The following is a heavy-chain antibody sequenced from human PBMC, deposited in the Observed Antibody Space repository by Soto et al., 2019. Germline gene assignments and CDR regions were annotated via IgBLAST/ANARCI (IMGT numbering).Heavy chain of an antibody. D-gene: IGHD2-15*01. CDR2: IYHSGST. J-gene: IGHJ4*02. CDR1: SGSISSSNW. CDR3: ARACSGGSCYDY. V-gene: IGHV4-4*02. Sequence: XXTLSLPFAVSSGSISSSNWWSWVRQPPGKGLEWIGEIYHSGSTNYNPSLKSRVTISVDKSKNQFSLKLSSVTAADTAVYYCARACSGGSCYDYWGQGTLVTVSS.